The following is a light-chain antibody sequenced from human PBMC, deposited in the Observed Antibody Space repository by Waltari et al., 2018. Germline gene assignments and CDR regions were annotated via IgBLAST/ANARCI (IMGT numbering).Light chain of an antibody. V-gene: IGLV3-19*01. CDR3: NSRDSTGNHFYV. J-gene: IGLJ1*01. Sequence: SSELTQDPAVSVALGQTVRIPCQVASLRSYYASWYQQKPGQAPVVVIYGKNNRPSGIPDRFSGSRSGNTASLSITGAQAEDEADYYCNSRDSTGNHFYVFGTGTKVTVL. CDR2: GKN. CDR1: SLRSYY.